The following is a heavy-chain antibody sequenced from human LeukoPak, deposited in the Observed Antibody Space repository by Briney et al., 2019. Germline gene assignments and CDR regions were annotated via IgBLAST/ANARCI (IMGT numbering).Heavy chain of an antibody. Sequence: GGSLRLSCAASGFTFSSSWMSWVRQAPGKGLEWVSAISGSGGSTYYADSVKGRFTISRDNSKNTLYLQMNSLRAEDTAVYYCASHSQKLLWFGVFDPWGQGTLVTVSS. CDR1: GFTFSSSW. J-gene: IGHJ5*02. V-gene: IGHV3-23*01. D-gene: IGHD3-10*01. CDR3: ASHSQKLLWFGVFDP. CDR2: ISGSGGST.